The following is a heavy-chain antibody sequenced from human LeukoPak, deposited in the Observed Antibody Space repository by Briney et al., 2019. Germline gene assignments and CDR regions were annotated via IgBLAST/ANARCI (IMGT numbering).Heavy chain of an antibody. D-gene: IGHD3-16*02. V-gene: IGHV4-59*01. CDR3: ARAPGVLRLGELSLYQGFDY. CDR1: GGSISSYY. Sequence: PSQTLSLTCTVSGGSISSYYWSWIRQPPGKGLEWIGYIYYSGSTNYNPSLKSRVTISVDTSKNQFSLKLSSVTAADTAVYYCARAPGVLRLGELSLYQGFDYWGQGTLVTVSS. CDR2: IYYSGST. J-gene: IGHJ4*02.